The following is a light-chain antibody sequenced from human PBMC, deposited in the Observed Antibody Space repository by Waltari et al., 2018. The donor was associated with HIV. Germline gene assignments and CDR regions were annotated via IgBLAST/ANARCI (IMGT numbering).Light chain of an antibody. J-gene: IGKJ1*01. CDR1: QSVTSTD. CDR3: QQFASSQWT. CDR2: GAS. Sequence: SSRASQSVTSTDVAWYRQKPGQPAWLRIHGASSRATGIPDRFRGSGSGTDFTLTISRLEPEDFAVYYCQQFASSQWTFGQGTKVEVK. V-gene: IGKV3-20*01.